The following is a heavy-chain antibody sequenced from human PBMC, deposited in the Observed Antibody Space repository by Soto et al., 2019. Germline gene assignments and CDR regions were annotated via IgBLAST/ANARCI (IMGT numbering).Heavy chain of an antibody. J-gene: IGHJ6*02. CDR1: GFTFSSYG. V-gene: IGHV3-30*18. D-gene: IGHD4-17*01. CDR2: ISYDGSNK. CDR3: AKDHDYGDLYYYGMDV. Sequence: QVQLVESGGGVVQPGRSLRLSCAASGFTFSSYGMHWVRQAPGKGLEWVAVISYDGSNKYYADSVKGRFTISRDNSKNTLYLQMNSLRAEDTAVYYCAKDHDYGDLYYYGMDVWGQGTTVTVSS.